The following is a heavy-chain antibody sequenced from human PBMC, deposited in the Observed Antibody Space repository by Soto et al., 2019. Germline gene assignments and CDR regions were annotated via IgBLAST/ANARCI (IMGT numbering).Heavy chain of an antibody. J-gene: IGHJ4*02. D-gene: IGHD5-18*01. V-gene: IGHV1-2*04. CDR3: AISSASYGYPGSFDY. CDR1: GYTFTGYY. CDR2: INPNSGGT. Sequence: ASVKVSCKASGYTFTGYYMHWVRQAPGQGLEWMGWINPNSGGTNYAQKFQGWVTMTRDTSISTAYMELSRLRSDDTAVYYCAISSASYGYPGSFDYWGQGTLVTVSS.